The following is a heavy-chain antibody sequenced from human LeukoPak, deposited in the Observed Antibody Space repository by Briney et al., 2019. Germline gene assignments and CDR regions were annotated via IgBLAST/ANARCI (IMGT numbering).Heavy chain of an antibody. CDR3: VKRIVGANGDWFDP. CDR2: IRYDGSNK. J-gene: IGHJ5*02. D-gene: IGHD1-26*01. CDR1: GFTFSSYG. V-gene: IGHV3-30*02. Sequence: PGGSLRLSCAASGFTFSSYGMHWVRQAPGKGLEWVAFIRYDGSNKYYADSVKGRFTISRDNSKNTLYLQMNSLRAEDTAVYYCVKRIVGANGDWFDPWGQGTLVTVSS.